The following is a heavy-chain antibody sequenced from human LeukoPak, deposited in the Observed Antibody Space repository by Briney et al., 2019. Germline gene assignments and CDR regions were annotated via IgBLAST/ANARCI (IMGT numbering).Heavy chain of an antibody. CDR3: ARNTVAAAGDS. Sequence: GGSLRLSCAASGFTFGSNWMTWVRQAPEKGLEWVAKIKPDGSDEDYVDSVKGRFTISRDNAKNLLYLQMTSLRAEDTAVYYCARNTVAAAGDSWGQGTLVTVSS. D-gene: IGHD6-13*01. J-gene: IGHJ4*02. CDR1: GFTFGSNW. CDR2: IKPDGSDE. V-gene: IGHV3-7*01.